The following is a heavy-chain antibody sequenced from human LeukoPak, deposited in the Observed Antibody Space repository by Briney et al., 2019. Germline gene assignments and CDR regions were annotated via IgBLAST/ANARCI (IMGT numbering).Heavy chain of an antibody. CDR3: ARAIVGAFDI. V-gene: IGHV4-30-2*01. Sequence: SQTLSLTCAVSGGSISSGGYSWSWIRQPPGKGLEWIGYIYLSGSTYYNPSLKSRVTISVDRSKNQFSLKLSSVTAADTAVYYCARAIVGAFDIWGQGTMVTVSS. CDR1: GGSISSGGYS. J-gene: IGHJ3*02. D-gene: IGHD2/OR15-2a*01. CDR2: IYLSGST.